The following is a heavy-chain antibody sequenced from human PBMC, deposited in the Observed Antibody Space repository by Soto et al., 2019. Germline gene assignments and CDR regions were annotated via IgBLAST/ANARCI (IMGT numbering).Heavy chain of an antibody. V-gene: IGHV3-30*19. CDR2: TAYDGNNK. CDR1: GFRFKSFV. D-gene: IGHD3-16*01. J-gene: IGHJ4*02. CDR3: ARWGTTGGFDL. Sequence: GGSLRLSCAASGFRFKSFVMHWVRQAPGKGLEWVAFTAYDGNNKDYGDSVKGRFTVSRDNSQNTLHLQMDFLRPEDTALYYCARWGTTGGFDLWGQGTLVTVSS.